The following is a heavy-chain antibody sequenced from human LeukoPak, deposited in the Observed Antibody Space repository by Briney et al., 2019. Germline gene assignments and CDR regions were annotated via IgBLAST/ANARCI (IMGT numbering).Heavy chain of an antibody. CDR3: AKSVGQWLVRGYFDY. CDR2: ISGSGGST. J-gene: IGHJ4*02. D-gene: IGHD6-19*01. CDR1: GFTFSSYA. Sequence: PGGSLRLSCAASGFTFSSYAMSWVRQAPGKGLAWVSAISGSGGSTYYADSVKGRFTISRDNSKNTLYLQMNSLRAEDTAVYYCAKSVGQWLVRGYFDYWGQGTLVTVSS. V-gene: IGHV3-23*01.